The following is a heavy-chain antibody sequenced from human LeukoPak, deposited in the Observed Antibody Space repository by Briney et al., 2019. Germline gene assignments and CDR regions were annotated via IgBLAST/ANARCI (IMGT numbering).Heavy chain of an antibody. CDR3: ARPMYDFWSGYSFDP. J-gene: IGHJ5*02. Sequence: ASVKVSCKASGYTFTSYGISWVRQAPGQGLEWMGWISAYNGNTNYAQKLQGRVTMTTDTSTSTAYMELRSLRSDDTAVYYCARPMYDFWSGYSFDPWGQGTLVTVSS. D-gene: IGHD3-3*01. V-gene: IGHV1-18*01. CDR1: GYTFTSYG. CDR2: ISAYNGNT.